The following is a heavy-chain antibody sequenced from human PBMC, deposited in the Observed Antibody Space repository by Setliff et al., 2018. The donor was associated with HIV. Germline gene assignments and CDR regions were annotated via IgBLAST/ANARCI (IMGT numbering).Heavy chain of an antibody. Sequence: ASVKVSCKASGYTFTGYYINWVRRAPGQGLEWMGRINPNSGDTNYTQSFQGRVTMTRDRSTNTVYMDLRNLRSEDTAVYYCARNQGDSSGWYAGDFWGHGTLVTVSS. D-gene: IGHD6-19*01. J-gene: IGHJ4*01. CDR2: INPNSGDT. V-gene: IGHV1-2*06. CDR1: GYTFTGYY. CDR3: ARNQGDSSGWYAGDF.